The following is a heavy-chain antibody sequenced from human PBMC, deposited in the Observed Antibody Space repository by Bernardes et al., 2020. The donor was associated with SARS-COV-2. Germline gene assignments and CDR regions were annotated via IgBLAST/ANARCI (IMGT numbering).Heavy chain of an antibody. V-gene: IGHV4-31*03. J-gene: IGHJ3*02. Sequence: SETLSLTCTVSGGSISSGGYYWSWIRQHPGKGLEWTGYIYYIGSTYYNPSLKSRVTISVDTSKNQFSLKLSSVTAADTAVYYCARADTMIVVVTAFDIWGQGTMVTVSS. CDR2: IYYIGST. D-gene: IGHD3-22*01. CDR1: GGSISSGGYY. CDR3: ARADTMIVVVTAFDI.